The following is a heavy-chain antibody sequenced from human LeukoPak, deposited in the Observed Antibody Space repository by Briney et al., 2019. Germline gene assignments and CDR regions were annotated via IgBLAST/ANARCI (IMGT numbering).Heavy chain of an antibody. J-gene: IGHJ4*02. Sequence: GGSLRLSCAASGFTFRSYGMHWVRQAPGKGLEWVAVIWFDGSEKHYADSVKGRFTISRDNSKNTLYLEMNNLRVEDTAVYYCAKDYRTWNHYNPPPTFWGQGTLVTVSS. CDR2: IWFDGSEK. CDR3: AKDYRTWNHYNPPPTF. CDR1: GFTFRSYG. D-gene: IGHD3-10*01. V-gene: IGHV3-33*03.